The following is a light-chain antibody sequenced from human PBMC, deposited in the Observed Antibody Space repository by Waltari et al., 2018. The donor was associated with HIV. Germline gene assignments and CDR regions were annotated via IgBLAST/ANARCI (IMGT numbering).Light chain of an antibody. CDR3: GTWDTSLSAGV. CDR2: DTD. V-gene: IGLV1-51*01. J-gene: IGLJ3*02. Sequence: QSVLTQPPSVSAAPGQKVTISCSGSSSNIGNNYVSWYQQLPGTAPKLLIDDTDERLSGIPDRFSGSKSGTSATLGITGLQTGDEADYYCGTWDTSLSAGVFGGGTKLTVL. CDR1: SSNIGNNY.